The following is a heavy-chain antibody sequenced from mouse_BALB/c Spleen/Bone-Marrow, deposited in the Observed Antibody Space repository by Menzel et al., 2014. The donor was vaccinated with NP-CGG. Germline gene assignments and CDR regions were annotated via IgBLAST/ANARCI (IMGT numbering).Heavy chain of an antibody. J-gene: IGHJ4*01. CDR2: IYPGNGDT. V-gene: IGHV1-12*01. CDR3: ARSGSSGYYAMDY. D-gene: IGHD3-1*01. CDR1: GYTFTSYN. Sequence: QVQLQQSGAELVKPGASVKMSCKASGYTFTSYNKHWVKQTPGQGLEWIGAIYPGNGDTSYNQKFKGKATLTADKSSSTAYMQLSSLTSEDSAVYYCARSGSSGYYAMDYWGQGTSVTVSS.